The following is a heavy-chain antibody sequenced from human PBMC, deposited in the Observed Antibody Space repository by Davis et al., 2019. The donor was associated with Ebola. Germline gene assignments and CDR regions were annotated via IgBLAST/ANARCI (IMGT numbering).Heavy chain of an antibody. CDR3: ATFGPGYSYGYGDY. Sequence: AASVKVSCKASGYTFTGYYMHWVRQAPGQGLEWMGRINPNSGGTNYAQKFQGRVTMTRDTSISTAYMELSSLRSDDTAVYYCATFGPGYSYGYGDYWGQGTLVTVSS. D-gene: IGHD5-18*01. CDR2: INPNSGGT. CDR1: GYTFTGYY. J-gene: IGHJ4*02. V-gene: IGHV1-2*06.